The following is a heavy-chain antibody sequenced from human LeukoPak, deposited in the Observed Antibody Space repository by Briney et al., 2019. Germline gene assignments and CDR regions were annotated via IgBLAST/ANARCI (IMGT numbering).Heavy chain of an antibody. CDR3: ARSPLSSSGWYRADY. CDR2: IDGSGSS. Sequence: PSETLSLTCTVSGGSTRLYYWSWIRQPAGKGLEWIGRIDGSGSSTYSPSLGSRVTMSVDSSKSQISLNLISVTAADTAMYYCARSPLSSSGWYRADYWGQGTLVTVSS. CDR1: GGSTRLYY. V-gene: IGHV4-4*07. D-gene: IGHD6-19*01. J-gene: IGHJ4*02.